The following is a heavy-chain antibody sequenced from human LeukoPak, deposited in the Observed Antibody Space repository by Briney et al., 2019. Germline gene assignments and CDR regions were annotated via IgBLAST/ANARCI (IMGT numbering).Heavy chain of an antibody. CDR3: TTDIVVVVAAYLGKEDY. V-gene: IGHV3-15*01. CDR1: GCTFSNAW. CDR2: IKSKTDGGTT. D-gene: IGHD2-15*01. J-gene: IGHJ4*02. Sequence: TGGALRLYCAASGCTFSNAWMSWVRQAPGKGLEWVGRIKSKTDGGTTDYAAPVKGSFTISRDDSKNTLYLQMNSLKTEDSAVYYCTTDIVVVVAAYLGKEDYWGQGTLVTVSS.